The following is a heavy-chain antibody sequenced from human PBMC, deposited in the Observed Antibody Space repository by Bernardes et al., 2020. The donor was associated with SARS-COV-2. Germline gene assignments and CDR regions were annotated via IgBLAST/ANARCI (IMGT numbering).Heavy chain of an antibody. V-gene: IGHV3-23*01. CDR2: ISGSGGST. D-gene: IGHD3-22*01. CDR1: GFTFSNYA. J-gene: IGHJ4*02. Sequence: GSLRLSCAASGFTFSNYATSWVRQAPGKGLEWVSTISGSGGSTYYADSVKGRFTISRDNSKNTLFLQMNNLRPEDTAVYYCAKEINYFDSSVYDYWGQGTLVTVSS. CDR3: AKEINYFDSSVYDY.